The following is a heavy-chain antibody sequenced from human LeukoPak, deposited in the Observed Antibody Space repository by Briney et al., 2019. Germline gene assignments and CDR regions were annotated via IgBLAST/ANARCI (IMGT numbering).Heavy chain of an antibody. D-gene: IGHD5-18*01. V-gene: IGHV3-11*01. J-gene: IGHJ4*02. CDR1: GFTFTDHY. Sequence: GGSLRLSCAASGFTFTDHYMSWVRQAPGKGLEWVSYISSGGDIIYYADSVKGRFTVSRDNAKNSLYLQMNSLRAEDTAVYYCARARYSYGIYYFDYWGQGTLVTVSS. CDR3: ARARYSYGIYYFDY. CDR2: ISSGGDII.